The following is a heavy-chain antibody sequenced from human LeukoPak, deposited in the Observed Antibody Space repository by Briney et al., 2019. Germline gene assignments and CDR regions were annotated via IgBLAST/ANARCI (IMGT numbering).Heavy chain of an antibody. V-gene: IGHV3-15*01. CDR3: TTLTYCSSTSCRYM. Sequence: PGGSLRLSCAASGFTFSNAWMSWVRQAPGKGLECVGRIKSKTDGGTTDYAAPVKGSFTISRDDSKNTLYLQMNSLKTEDTAVYYCTTLTYCSSTSCRYMWGQGTLVTVSS. D-gene: IGHD2-2*01. J-gene: IGHJ4*02. CDR2: IKSKTDGGTT. CDR1: GFTFSNAW.